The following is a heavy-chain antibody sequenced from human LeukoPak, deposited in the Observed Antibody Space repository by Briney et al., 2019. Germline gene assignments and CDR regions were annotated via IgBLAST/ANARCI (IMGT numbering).Heavy chain of an antibody. J-gene: IGHJ4*02. V-gene: IGHV3-30*02. D-gene: IGHD2-2*01. CDR2: IRYDGSDK. Sequence: PGGSLRLSCAASGFTFSSYGMHWVRQAPGKGLEWVAFIRYDGSDKYYADSAKGRFTISRDNSKNTLYLQMNSLRAEDTAVYYCASLGYCSSTSCYVTDYWGQGTLVTVSS. CDR1: GFTFSSYG. CDR3: ASLGYCSSTSCYVTDY.